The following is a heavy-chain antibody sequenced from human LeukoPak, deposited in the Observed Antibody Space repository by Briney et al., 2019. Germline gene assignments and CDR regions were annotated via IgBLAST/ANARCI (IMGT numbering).Heavy chain of an antibody. Sequence: PWDTVSLICTVSGDSISRLYRRWIRQPAGKGLEWIGRIYTKGNTNYNPALKSQVTMPINTSKNQISLKLSSVTAADAAVYYCARGVTAGWFDPWGQGTLVTVSS. V-gene: IGHV4-4*07. D-gene: IGHD3-10*01. CDR1: GDSISRLY. CDR2: IYTKGNT. J-gene: IGHJ5*02. CDR3: ARGVTAGWFDP.